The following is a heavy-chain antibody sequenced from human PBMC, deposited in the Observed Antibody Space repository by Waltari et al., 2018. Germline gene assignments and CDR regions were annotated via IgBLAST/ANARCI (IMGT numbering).Heavy chain of an antibody. D-gene: IGHD4-4*01. CDR1: GFIFSSYG. CDR3: ATSYDYNTQY. Sequence: QVQLVESGGGVVQPGRSLGLSCAASGFIFSSYGVHWVRQAPGKGMEWVAAKWPDGNKKCSADSVKGRFIISRDNSMNTLYLQMNSLRAEDTAVYYCATSYDYNTQYWGQGTLVTVSS. CDR2: KWPDGNKK. J-gene: IGHJ4*02. V-gene: IGHV3-33*01.